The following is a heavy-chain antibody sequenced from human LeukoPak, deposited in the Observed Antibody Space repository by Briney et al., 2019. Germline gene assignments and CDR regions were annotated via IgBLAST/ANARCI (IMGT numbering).Heavy chain of an antibody. CDR3: ATGITIFGVIY. CDR2: IIPIFGTA. D-gene: IGHD3-3*01. CDR1: GGTFSSYA. V-gene: IGHV1-69*06. J-gene: IGHJ4*02. Sequence: SVKVSCKASGGTFSSYATSWVRQAPGQGLEWMGGIIPIFGTANYAQKFQGRVTMTEDTSTDTAYMELSSLRSEDTAVYYCATGITIFGVIYWGQGTLVTVSS.